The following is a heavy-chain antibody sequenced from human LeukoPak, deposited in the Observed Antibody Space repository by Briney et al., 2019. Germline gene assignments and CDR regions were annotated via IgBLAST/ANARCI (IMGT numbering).Heavy chain of an antibody. Sequence: SETLSLTCTVSGGSISSSSYYWGWIRQPPGKGLEWIGSIYYSGSTYYNPSLKSRVTISVDTSKNQFSLKLSSVTAADTAVYYCARDSIAALPGDWYFDLWGRGTLVTVSS. V-gene: IGHV4-39*07. CDR3: ARDSIAALPGDWYFDL. D-gene: IGHD6-13*01. CDR1: GGSISSSSYY. J-gene: IGHJ2*01. CDR2: IYYSGST.